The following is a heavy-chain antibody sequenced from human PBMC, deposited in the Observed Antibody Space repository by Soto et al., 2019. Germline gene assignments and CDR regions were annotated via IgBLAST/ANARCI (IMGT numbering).Heavy chain of an antibody. CDR3: ASVLPHSNTCLEY. D-gene: IGHD2-15*01. Sequence: QVQLVQSGAEVKMPGASVQVSCKASGNTFTGDSLHWVRQAPGQSLEWMGWVKVGKSDTKYSQKFQRRVTFTKDTSASTAYMELSSLRSEDTAIYYCASVLPHSNTCLEYWGQGTLVTVSS. V-gene: IGHV1-3*01. CDR1: GNTFTGDS. J-gene: IGHJ4*02. CDR2: VKVGKSDT.